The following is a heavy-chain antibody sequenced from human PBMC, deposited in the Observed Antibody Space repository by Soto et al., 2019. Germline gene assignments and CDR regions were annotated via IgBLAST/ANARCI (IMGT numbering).Heavy chain of an antibody. CDR2: ISSSSSYK. Sequence: GSLRLCSAASGFTFISYSVNFVRHSPVKWLEWVSSISSSSSYKYYADSVKGRFTISRDNAKNSLYLQMNSLRAEDTAVYYCARRKRGDSRKNFDYWGQGTLVTVSS. J-gene: IGHJ4*02. CDR1: GFTFISYS. V-gene: IGHV3-21*01. D-gene: IGHD4-17*01. CDR3: ARRKRGDSRKNFDY.